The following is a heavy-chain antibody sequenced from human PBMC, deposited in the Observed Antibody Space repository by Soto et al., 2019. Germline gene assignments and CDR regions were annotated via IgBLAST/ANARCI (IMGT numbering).Heavy chain of an antibody. Sequence: ASVKVSCKASGYTFTSYGISWVRQAPGQGLEWMGWISAYNGNTNYAQKLQGRVTMTTDTSTSTAYMERRSLRSDDTAVYYCARACSSTGCYVSYYVFGTGYYEFDSWGQGNLVPFSS. CDR1: GYTFTSYG. CDR3: ARACSSTGCYVSYYVFGTGYYEFDS. V-gene: IGHV1-18*01. CDR2: ISAYNGNT. J-gene: IGHJ4*02. D-gene: IGHD3-3*01.